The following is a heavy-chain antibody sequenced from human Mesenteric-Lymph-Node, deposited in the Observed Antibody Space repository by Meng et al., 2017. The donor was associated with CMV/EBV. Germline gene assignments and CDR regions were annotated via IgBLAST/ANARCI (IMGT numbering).Heavy chain of an antibody. V-gene: IGHV4-34*01. CDR1: GGSFSGYY. CDR2: ITHSGST. Sequence: GSLRLSCAVYGGSFSGYYWSWIRQPPGKGLKWIGEITHSGSTNYNPSLKSRVTMSVDTSKNQFSLKLSSVTAADTAVYYCARSGPDYYDSSGYYLAFDYWGQGNLVTVSS. J-gene: IGHJ4*02. D-gene: IGHD3-22*01. CDR3: ARSGPDYYDSSGYYLAFDY.